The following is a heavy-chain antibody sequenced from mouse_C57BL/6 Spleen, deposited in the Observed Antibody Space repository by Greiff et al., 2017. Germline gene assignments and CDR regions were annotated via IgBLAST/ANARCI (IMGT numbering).Heavy chain of an antibody. CDR3: ARQRGSSGYGFAY. V-gene: IGHV1-80*01. Sequence: VQLQESGAELVKPGASVKISCKASGYAFSSYWMNWVKQRPGKGLEWIGQIYPGDGDTNYNGKFKGKATLTADKSSSTAYMQLSSLTSEDSAVYFCARQRGSSGYGFAYWGQGTLVTVSA. J-gene: IGHJ3*01. CDR2: IYPGDGDT. CDR1: GYAFSSYW. D-gene: IGHD3-2*02.